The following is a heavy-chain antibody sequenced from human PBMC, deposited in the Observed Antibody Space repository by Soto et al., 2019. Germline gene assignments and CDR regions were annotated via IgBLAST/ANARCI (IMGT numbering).Heavy chain of an antibody. CDR2: ISGSGGST. CDR1: GFTFSSYA. D-gene: IGHD6-6*01. Sequence: EVQLLESGGGLVQPGGSLRLSCAASGFTFSSYAMSWVRQAPGKGLEWVSAISGSGGSTYYADSVKGRFTVSRDNSKNTLYLQMNSLRAEDTAVYYCAKLEYSSSYFDYWGQGTLVTVSS. V-gene: IGHV3-23*01. J-gene: IGHJ4*02. CDR3: AKLEYSSSYFDY.